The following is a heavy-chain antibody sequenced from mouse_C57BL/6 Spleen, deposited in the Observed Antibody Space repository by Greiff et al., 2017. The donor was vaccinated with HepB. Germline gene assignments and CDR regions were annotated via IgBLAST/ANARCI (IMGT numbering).Heavy chain of an antibody. J-gene: IGHJ1*03. CDR1: GFSLTSYA. CDR2: IWTGGGT. Sequence: VNVVESGPGLVAPSQSLSITCTVSGFSLTSYAISWVRQPPGKGLEWLGVIWTGGGTNYNSALKSRLSISKDNSKSQVFLKMNSLQTDDTARYYCARNHPYYYGSSYWYFDVWGTGTTVTVSS. D-gene: IGHD1-1*01. CDR3: ARNHPYYYGSSYWYFDV. V-gene: IGHV2-9-1*01.